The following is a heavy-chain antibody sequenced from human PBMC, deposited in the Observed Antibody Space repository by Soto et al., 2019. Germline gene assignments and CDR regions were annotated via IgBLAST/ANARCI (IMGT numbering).Heavy chain of an antibody. V-gene: IGHV4-39*01. D-gene: IGHD6-13*01. J-gene: IGHJ4*02. CDR1: GGSISSSSYY. Sequence: QLQLQESGPGLVKPSETLSLTCTVSGGSISSSSYYWGWIRQPPGKGLEWIGGIYYSGSTYYNPALTKRLTNSVNPSKTPFSLKLSSVTAADTAVYYGARTYRSSWDYWGQGTLVTVSS. CDR2: IYYSGST. CDR3: ARTYRSSWDY.